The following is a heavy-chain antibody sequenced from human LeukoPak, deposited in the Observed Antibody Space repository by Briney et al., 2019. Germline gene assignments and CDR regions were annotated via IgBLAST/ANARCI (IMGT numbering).Heavy chain of an antibody. CDR2: INHSGST. CDR3: ARGGPRGYSGYDLYAFDI. D-gene: IGHD5-12*01. J-gene: IGHJ3*02. CDR1: GGSSSGYY. Sequence: SETLSLTCAVYGGSSSGYYWSWIRQPPGKGLEWIGEINHSGSTNYNPSLKSRVTISVDTSKNQFSLKLSSVTAADTAVYYCARGGPRGYSGYDLYAFDIWGQGTMVTVSS. V-gene: IGHV4-34*01.